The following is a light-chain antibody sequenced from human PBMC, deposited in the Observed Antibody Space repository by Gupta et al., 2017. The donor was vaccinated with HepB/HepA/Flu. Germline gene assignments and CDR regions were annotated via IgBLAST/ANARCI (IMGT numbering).Light chain of an antibody. Sequence: IVLPQSPATLSLSPGDRATLSCRASQTVANYLACYQQNPGQAPRRLIYDASNRATGIPARFSGSGSGTDFTLTISILEPEDFAVYYFQSRSSFFTFGPGTKVAIK. CDR3: QSRSSFFT. V-gene: IGKV3-11*01. CDR2: DAS. J-gene: IGKJ3*01. CDR1: QTVANY.